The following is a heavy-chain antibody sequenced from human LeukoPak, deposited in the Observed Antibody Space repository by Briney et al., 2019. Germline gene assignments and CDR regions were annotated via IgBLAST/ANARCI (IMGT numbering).Heavy chain of an antibody. CDR1: GFVFNSVA. Sequence: PGGSLRLSCAASGFVFNSVAMSWVRQAPGKGLERVSAISSGGSYTWYADSVKGRFIISRNNSENTLSLQMNSLRVEDTAVYFCVKGSQAARPYYFDYWGQGNLVTVSS. J-gene: IGHJ4*02. CDR3: VKGSQAARPYYFDY. V-gene: IGHV3-23*01. CDR2: ISSGGSYT.